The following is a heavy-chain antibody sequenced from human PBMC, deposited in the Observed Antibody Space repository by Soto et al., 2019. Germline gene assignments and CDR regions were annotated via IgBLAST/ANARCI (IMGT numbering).Heavy chain of an antibody. CDR3: ATGFRIADNNWFDP. V-gene: IGHV1-24*01. Sequence: ASVKVSCKVSGYTLTELSMHWVRQAPGKGLEWMGGFDPEDGETIYAQKFQGRVTMTEDTSTDTAYMELSSLRSEDTAVYYCATGFRIADNNWFDPWGQGTLVTVSS. D-gene: IGHD6-13*01. CDR1: GYTLTELS. J-gene: IGHJ5*02. CDR2: FDPEDGET.